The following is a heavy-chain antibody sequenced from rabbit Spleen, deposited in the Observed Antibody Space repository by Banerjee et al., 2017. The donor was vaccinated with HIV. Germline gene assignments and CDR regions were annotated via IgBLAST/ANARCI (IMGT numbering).Heavy chain of an antibody. CDR3: ARDGAGGSYFAL. CDR1: GVSFSDKDV. J-gene: IGHJ3*01. CDR2: IDSGSSGFT. D-gene: IGHD8-1*01. Sequence: EQLEESGGGLVKPEGSLTLTCKASGVSFSDKDVMCWVRQAPGKGLEWIACIDSGSSGFTYFATWAKGRFTISKASSTPVTLQMTSLTGADTATYFCARDGAGGSYFALWGQGTLVTVS. V-gene: IGHV1S45*01.